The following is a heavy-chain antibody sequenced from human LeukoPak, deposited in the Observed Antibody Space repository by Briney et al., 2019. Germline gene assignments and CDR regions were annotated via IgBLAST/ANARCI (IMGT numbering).Heavy chain of an antibody. J-gene: IGHJ6*02. CDR1: GFTFITYA. D-gene: IGHD6-19*01. V-gene: IGHV3-23*01. CDR2: ISAGGAGT. Sequence: GGSLTLSCAASGFTFITYAMTWVRQAPGNGLDWVSTISAGGAGTYHADSVTGRFTISRDNSNNTLYLQMNSLRAEDTALYYCVKGYSSGWTREYYGMDVWGQGTTVTVSS. CDR3: VKGYSSGWTREYYGMDV.